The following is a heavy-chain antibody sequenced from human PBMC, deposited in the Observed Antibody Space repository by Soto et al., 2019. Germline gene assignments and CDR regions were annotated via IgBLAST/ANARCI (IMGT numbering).Heavy chain of an antibody. CDR2: ISPYNGNT. CDR1: GYTFTNFG. J-gene: IGHJ4*02. Sequence: QVQLVQSGAEVKKPGASVKVSCKASGYTFTNFGVTWVRQAPGQGLEWMGWISPYNGNTKYAQKLQGRVTMTANSSTSTAYMELRSRTADDTAVDCCAKKKGVIYLYSWGRGNLVTVSS. CDR3: AKKKGVIYLYS. V-gene: IGHV1-18*01.